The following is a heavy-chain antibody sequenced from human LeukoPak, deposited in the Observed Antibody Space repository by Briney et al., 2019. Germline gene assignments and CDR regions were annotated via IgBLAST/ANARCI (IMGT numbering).Heavy chain of an antibody. J-gene: IGHJ4*02. Sequence: GGSLKLSCAASGFTVSSNYMSWVRQAPGKGLEWVSVIYSGGSTYYADSVKGRFTISRDNSKNTLYLQMNSLRAEDTAVYYCARGGTFGGVIGGYWGQGTLVTVSS. CDR2: IYSGGST. D-gene: IGHD3-16*01. CDR3: ARGGTFGGVIGGY. CDR1: GFTVSSNY. V-gene: IGHV3-66*01.